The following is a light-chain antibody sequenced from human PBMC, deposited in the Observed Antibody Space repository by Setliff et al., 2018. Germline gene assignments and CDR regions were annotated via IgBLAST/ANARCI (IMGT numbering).Light chain of an antibody. J-gene: IGLJ2*01. V-gene: IGLV1-44*01. CDR3: AARDDILSSLV. CDR1: SSNIGGNT. CDR2: SNN. Sequence: QSVLTQPPSTSGTPGQRVTISCSGSSSNIGGNTVNWYQQLPGTAPRLLIFSNNDRPSGVSNRFTGSKSGTSASLTISGLQSEDEGDYYCAARDDILSSLVFGGGTK.